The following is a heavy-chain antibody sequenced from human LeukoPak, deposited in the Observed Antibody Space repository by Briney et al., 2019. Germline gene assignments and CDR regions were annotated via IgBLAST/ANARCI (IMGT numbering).Heavy chain of an antibody. CDR3: AKDRVGAYPDYFDY. D-gene: IGHD1-26*01. V-gene: IGHV3-23*01. Sequence: GGSLRLSCAASGFTFNSYAMSWVRQAPGKGLEWVSGISGSGGNTYYADSVKGRFTISRDNSKNTLYLQMNSLRAEDTAVYYCAKDRVGAYPDYFDYWGQGTLVTVSS. CDR2: ISGSGGNT. CDR1: GFTFNSYA. J-gene: IGHJ4*02.